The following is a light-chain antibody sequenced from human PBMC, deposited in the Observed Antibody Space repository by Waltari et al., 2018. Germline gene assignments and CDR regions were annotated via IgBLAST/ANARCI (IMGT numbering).Light chain of an antibody. Sequence: QSALTQPASVSGSPGPSITISCTGSSTDVGAYTFVSWYQQHPGKVPKLILYDVGNRPSGISHRFSASKSGNTASLTISGLQEEDEGEYYCSSYTTSTTLLFGTGTRLTVL. J-gene: IGLJ1*01. CDR3: SSYTTSTTLL. CDR2: DVG. CDR1: STDVGAYTF. V-gene: IGLV2-14*01.